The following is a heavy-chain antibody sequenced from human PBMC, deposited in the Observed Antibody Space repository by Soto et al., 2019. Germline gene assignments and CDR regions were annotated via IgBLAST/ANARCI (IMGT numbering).Heavy chain of an antibody. J-gene: IGHJ6*02. CDR2: ISSSSSTI. D-gene: IGHD3-3*01. V-gene: IGHV3-48*02. Sequence: GGSLRLSCAASGFTFSSYSMNWVRQAPGKGLEWVSYISSSSSTIYYADSVKGRFTISRDNAKNSLYLQMNSLRDEDTAVYYYAGAGRITIFGGVIYFVGGMDVWGQGTTVTVSS. CDR3: AGAGRITIFGGVIYFVGGMDV. CDR1: GFTFSSYS.